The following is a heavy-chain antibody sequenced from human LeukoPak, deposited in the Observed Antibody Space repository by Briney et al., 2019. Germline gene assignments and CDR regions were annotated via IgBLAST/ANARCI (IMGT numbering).Heavy chain of an antibody. CDR3: ARGRGDIDFDY. V-gene: IGHV6-1*01. CDR2: TYFRSKWYN. Sequence: SQTLSLTCAISGGSVSSNRATWTWIRQSPSRGLEWLGRTYFRSKWYNDYAVSVKSRITINPDTSKNQFSLQLNSVTPEDTAVYYCARGRGDIDFDYWGQGTLVTVSS. J-gene: IGHJ4*02. CDR1: GGSVSSNRAT.